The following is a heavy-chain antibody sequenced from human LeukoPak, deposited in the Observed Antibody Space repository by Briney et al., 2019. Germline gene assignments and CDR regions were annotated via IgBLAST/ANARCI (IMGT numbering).Heavy chain of an antibody. CDR3: ARGLFDFWSGYPFDY. Sequence: PSETLSLTCTVSGGSIRSYYWSWIRQPPGKGLEWIGYIYYSGSTNYNPSLKSRLTISVDTSKNQFSLKLRSVTAADTAVYYCARGLFDFWSGYPFDYWGQGTLVTVSS. J-gene: IGHJ4*02. D-gene: IGHD3-3*01. CDR2: IYYSGST. V-gene: IGHV4-59*08. CDR1: GGSIRSYY.